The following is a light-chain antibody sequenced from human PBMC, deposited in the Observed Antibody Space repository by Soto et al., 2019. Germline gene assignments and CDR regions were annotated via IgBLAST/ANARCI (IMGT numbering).Light chain of an antibody. CDR1: ESISRN. J-gene: IGKJ1*01. CDR3: HQYDNWPPAWT. V-gene: IGKV3-15*01. CDR2: GAS. Sequence: EIVMTQAPATLSVSPGESATLSCRASESISRNLAWYQQKPGQAPRLLVYGASTRASGVAARFSGGGSGADITLTISSLQSEDYAIYLCHQYDNWPPAWTFGQGTKVEIK.